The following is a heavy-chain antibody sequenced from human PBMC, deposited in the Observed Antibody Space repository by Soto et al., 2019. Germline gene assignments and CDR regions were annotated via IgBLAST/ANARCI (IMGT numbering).Heavy chain of an antibody. CDR1: GGSLSSAGYR. CDR3: AGGGDTTKVDF. Sequence: QVQLQESGPGLVKPSQTLSLTCSVSGGSLSSAGYRWSWIRQHPGEGLEWIGFMYNRGSTSYNPSLKSRVSIPVDMSTNQSSLELRSVTAADTAVYYCAGGGDTTKVDFWGQGTLGTVSS. CDR2: MYNRGST. J-gene: IGHJ4*02. D-gene: IGHD3-16*01. V-gene: IGHV4-31*03.